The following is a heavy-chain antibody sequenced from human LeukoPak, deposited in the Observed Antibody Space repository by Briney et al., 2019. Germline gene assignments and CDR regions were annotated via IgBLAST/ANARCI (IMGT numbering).Heavy chain of an antibody. V-gene: IGHV3-48*03. CDR2: ISSSGSTI. CDR1: GFTFSSYE. Sequence: GGSLRLSCAASGFTFSSYEMNWVRQAPGKGLEWVSYISSSGSTIYYADSVKGRFTISRDNAKNSLYLQMNSLRAEDTAVYYCARDGGSYYYEYWGQGTLVTVSS. D-gene: IGHD3-10*01. J-gene: IGHJ4*02. CDR3: ARDGGSYYYEY.